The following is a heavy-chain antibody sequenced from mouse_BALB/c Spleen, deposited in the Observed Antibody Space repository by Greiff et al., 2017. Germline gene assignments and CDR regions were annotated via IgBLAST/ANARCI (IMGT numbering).Heavy chain of an antibody. CDR1: GYAFTNYL. V-gene: IGHV1-54*01. CDR2: INPGSGGT. J-gene: IGHJ3*01. CDR3: ARSITTVVEGFAY. D-gene: IGHD1-1*01. Sequence: QVQLKQSGAELVRPGTSVKVSCKASGYAFTNYLIEWVKQRPGQGLEWIGVINPGSGGTNYNEKFKGKATLTADKSSSTAYMQLSSLTSDDSAVYFCARSITTVVEGFAYWGQGTLVTVSA.